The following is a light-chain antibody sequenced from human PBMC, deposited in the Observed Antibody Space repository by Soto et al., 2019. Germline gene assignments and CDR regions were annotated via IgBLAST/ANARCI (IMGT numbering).Light chain of an antibody. J-gene: IGKJ1*01. CDR1: QSVGNN. CDR2: GAS. Sequence: EIVMTQSPATLSVSPGERATLSCRASQSVGNNLAWYQQKPGHAPRLLIHGASTRATAIPARFSGSGSGTEFTLTISRLQSEDFAVYYCQQCDAWPRTFGQGTKVEI. CDR3: QQCDAWPRT. V-gene: IGKV3-15*01.